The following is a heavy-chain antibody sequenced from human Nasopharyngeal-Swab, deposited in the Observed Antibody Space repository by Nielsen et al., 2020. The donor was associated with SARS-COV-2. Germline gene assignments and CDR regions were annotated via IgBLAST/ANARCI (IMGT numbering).Heavy chain of an antibody. D-gene: IGHD2-21*02. Sequence: GESLKISCAASGFTFTRYAMNWVRQAPGKGLEWVSAITSSSTYTYYADSVKGRFTISRDNARNSLYLQMNSLKTEDAAVYYCARAGPYCGDDCYSRFLDYWGQGTLVTVSS. CDR3: ARAGPYCGDDCYSRFLDY. J-gene: IGHJ4*02. V-gene: IGHV3-21*04. CDR2: ITSSSTYT. CDR1: GFTFTRYA.